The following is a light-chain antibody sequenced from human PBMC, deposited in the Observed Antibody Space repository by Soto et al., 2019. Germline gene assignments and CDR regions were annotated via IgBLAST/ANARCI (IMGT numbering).Light chain of an antibody. Sequence: EIVLTQSPATLSLSPGESATLSCRASRSVSNYLAWYQQKPGQAPRLLIYDASNRATGIPARFSGSGSGTDFTLTISSLQSEDFAVYYCQQYNNWPKTFGQGTKVDIK. CDR1: RSVSNY. V-gene: IGKV3-11*01. CDR3: QQYNNWPKT. J-gene: IGKJ1*01. CDR2: DAS.